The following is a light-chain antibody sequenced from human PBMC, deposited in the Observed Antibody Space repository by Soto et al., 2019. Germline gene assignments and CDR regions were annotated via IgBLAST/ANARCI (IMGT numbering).Light chain of an antibody. CDR1: SSDVGGYNY. V-gene: IGLV2-14*01. CDR3: SSYTSSSTVL. J-gene: IGLJ2*01. CDR2: GVS. Sequence: QSVLTQPASVSGPPGQSITISCTGTSSDVGGYNYVSWYQQHPGKAPKLIIYGVSNRPSGVSNRFSASKFGNTASLPISGLQAEDEADYYCSSYTSSSTVLFGGGTQVTVL.